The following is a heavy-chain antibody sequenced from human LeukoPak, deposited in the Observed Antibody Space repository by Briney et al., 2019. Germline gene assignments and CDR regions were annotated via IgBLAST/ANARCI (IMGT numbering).Heavy chain of an antibody. D-gene: IGHD2-2*01. V-gene: IGHV3-74*01. CDR3: ARGHCSTTSCSYH. CDR1: GFTFSTYW. J-gene: IGHJ5*02. Sequence: GGSLRLSCAASGFTFSTYWMHWVRHVPGKGLVWVSRINADGSSTTYADSVKGRFTISRDNAKNVLYLQMNSLRAEDTAVYYCARGHCSTTSCSYHWGQGTLVTVSS. CDR2: INADGSST.